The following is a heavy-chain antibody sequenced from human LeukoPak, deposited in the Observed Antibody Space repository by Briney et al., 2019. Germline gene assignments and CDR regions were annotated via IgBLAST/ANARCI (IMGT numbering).Heavy chain of an antibody. CDR3: ARVPLYCSSTSCPAGYYMDV. Sequence: ASVKVSCKASGYTFTGYYMHWVRQAPGQGLEWMGWINPNSGGTNYAQKFQGRVTMTRDTSISTAYMELSRLRSDDTAVYYCARVPLYCSSTSCPAGYYMDVWGKGTTVTVSS. CDR1: GYTFTGYY. J-gene: IGHJ6*03. D-gene: IGHD2-2*01. V-gene: IGHV1-2*02. CDR2: INPNSGGT.